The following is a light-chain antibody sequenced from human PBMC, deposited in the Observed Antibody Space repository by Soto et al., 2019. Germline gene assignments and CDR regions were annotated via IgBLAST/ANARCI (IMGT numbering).Light chain of an antibody. CDR1: SNNIGGYSL. CDR2: EVN. CDR3: CSYAGSVV. V-gene: IGLV2-23*02. J-gene: IGLJ2*01. Sequence: QSALTQPASVSGSPGQSITISCTGSSNNIGGYSLVSWYQQSPGKVPKLLIFEVNKRPSGVSDRFSDSKSGDTASLTISGLQAEDEADYYCCSYAGSVVFGGGTKLTVL.